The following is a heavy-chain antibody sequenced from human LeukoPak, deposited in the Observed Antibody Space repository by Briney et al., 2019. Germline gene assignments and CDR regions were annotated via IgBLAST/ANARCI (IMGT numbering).Heavy chain of an antibody. D-gene: IGHD5-18*01. CDR3: AKDQLTGGYNYGYGTFDI. CDR2: ISGRDGYT. J-gene: IGHJ3*02. CDR1: GFTFSTYA. Sequence: GGSLRFSCAASGFTFSTYAMSWVRQAPGKGLEWVSIISGRDGYTQYADAVKGRSTISRDNSKNTLYLQMNSLRAEDTAVYYCAKDQLTGGYNYGYGTFDILGQGTMATVSS. V-gene: IGHV3-23*01.